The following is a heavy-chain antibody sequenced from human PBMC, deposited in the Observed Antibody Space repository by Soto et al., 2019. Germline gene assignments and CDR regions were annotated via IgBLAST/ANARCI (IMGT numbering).Heavy chain of an antibody. Sequence: ASVKVSCKVSGYTLAELSMHWVRQAPGKGLEWMGGFDPEDGETIYAQKFQGRVTMTEDTSTDTAYMELSSLRSEDTAVYYCATDYGSGPDPVYYYYGMDVWGQGTTVTVSS. CDR3: ATDYGSGPDPVYYYYGMDV. J-gene: IGHJ6*02. D-gene: IGHD3-10*01. CDR2: FDPEDGET. V-gene: IGHV1-24*01. CDR1: GYTLAELS.